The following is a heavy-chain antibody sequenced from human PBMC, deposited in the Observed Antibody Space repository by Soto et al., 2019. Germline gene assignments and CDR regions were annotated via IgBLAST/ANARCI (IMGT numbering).Heavy chain of an antibody. V-gene: IGHV6-1*01. D-gene: IGHD6-13*01. CDR1: GDSVSSNSAA. J-gene: IGHJ5*02. CDR3: AREGGYSIHHLNWFAP. Sequence: PSQTLSLTCAISGDSVSSNSAAWNWIRQSPSRGLEWLGRTYYRSKWYNDYAVSVKSRITINPDTSKNQFSLQLNSVTPEDTAVYYCAREGGYSIHHLNWFAPWGQGTLVTVSS. CDR2: TYYRSKWYN.